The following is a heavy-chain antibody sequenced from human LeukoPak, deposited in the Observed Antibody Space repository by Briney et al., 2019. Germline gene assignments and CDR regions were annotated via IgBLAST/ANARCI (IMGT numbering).Heavy chain of an antibody. CDR3: ASPGYCSGGSCRKPFDY. J-gene: IGHJ4*02. Sequence: PSETLSLTCAVYGGSFSGYYWSWIRQPPGKGLEWIGEINHSGSTNYNPPLKSRVTISVDTSKNQFSLKLSSVTAADTAVYYCASPGYCSGGSCRKPFDYWAREPWSPSPQ. CDR1: GGSFSGYY. D-gene: IGHD2-15*01. CDR2: INHSGST. V-gene: IGHV4-34*01.